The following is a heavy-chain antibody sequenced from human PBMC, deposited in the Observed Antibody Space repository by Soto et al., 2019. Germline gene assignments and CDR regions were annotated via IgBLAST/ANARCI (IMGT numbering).Heavy chain of an antibody. Sequence: ASVKVSCKASGYTFTSYYMHWVRQAPGQGLEWMGIINPSGGSTSYAQKFQGRVTMTRDTSTSTVYMELSSLRSEDTAVYYCARERLVLRYIDWFRDAFGISGQGTMVTVSS. CDR1: GYTFTSYY. V-gene: IGHV1-46*03. D-gene: IGHD3-9*01. J-gene: IGHJ3*02. CDR2: INPSGGST. CDR3: ARERLVLRYIDWFRDAFGI.